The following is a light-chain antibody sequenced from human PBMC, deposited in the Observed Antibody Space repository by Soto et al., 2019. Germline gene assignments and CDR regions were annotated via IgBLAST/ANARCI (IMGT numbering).Light chain of an antibody. CDR1: QSVFYSSNNKSF. CDR2: WAS. CDR3: QQYYSTVT. V-gene: IGKV4-1*01. J-gene: IGKJ4*01. Sequence: DIVMTQSPDSLAVSLGERATINCKSSQSVFYSSNNKSFLAWYQQRPGQPPKLLISWASTRESGVPDRFSGSGSGTDFTLSINSLQAEDVAVYYYQQYYSTVTFGGGTKVDIK.